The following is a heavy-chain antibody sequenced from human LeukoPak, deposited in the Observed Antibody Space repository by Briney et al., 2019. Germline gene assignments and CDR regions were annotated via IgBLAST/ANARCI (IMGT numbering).Heavy chain of an antibody. V-gene: IGHV4-59*01. CDR2: IYYSGST. Sequence: RASAALSLTCTVSARSMISYYWAWIRPPPGKGLEWIGYIYYSGSTNYNPPLKSRVTISVGTSKKQFSLKLSSVTAADTAVYYCARLPPVAAAGTSWFDPWGQGTLVTVSS. CDR3: ARLPPVAAAGTSWFDP. J-gene: IGHJ5*02. D-gene: IGHD6-13*01. CDR1: ARSMISYY.